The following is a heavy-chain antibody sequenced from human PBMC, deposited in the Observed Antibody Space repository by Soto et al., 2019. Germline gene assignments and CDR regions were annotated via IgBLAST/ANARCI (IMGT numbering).Heavy chain of an antibody. Sequence: GGSLRLSCAASGFTVSSNYMSWVRQAPGKGLEWVSVIYSGGSTYYADSVKGRFTISRHNSKNTLYLQMNSLRAEDTAVYYCARGGSYSYGDFDYWGQGTLVTVSS. CDR1: GFTVSSNY. J-gene: IGHJ4*02. D-gene: IGHD5-18*01. V-gene: IGHV3-53*04. CDR2: IYSGGST. CDR3: ARGGSYSYGDFDY.